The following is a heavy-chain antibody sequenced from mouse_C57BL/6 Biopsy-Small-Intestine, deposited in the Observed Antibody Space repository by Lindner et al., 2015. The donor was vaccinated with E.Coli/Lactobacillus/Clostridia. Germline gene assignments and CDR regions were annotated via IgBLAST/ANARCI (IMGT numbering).Heavy chain of an antibody. Sequence: SVKVSCKASGYTYTDYGISWVRQAPGQGLEWMGWISGYNRKTHYAERFQDRVTMTIDTSTSTAYMELRSLRSDDTAVYYCARDTRLLEWLLKYYGMDVWGQGTTVTVSS. CDR2: ISGYNRKT. J-gene: IGHJ1*01. CDR3: ARDTRLLEWLLKYYGMDV. D-gene: IGHD1-1*01. CDR1: GYTYTDYG. V-gene: IGHV1-84*02.